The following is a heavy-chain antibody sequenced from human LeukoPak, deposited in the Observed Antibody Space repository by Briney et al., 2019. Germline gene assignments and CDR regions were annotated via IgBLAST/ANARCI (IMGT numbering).Heavy chain of an antibody. V-gene: IGHV1-3*01. CDR3: ARGRYRDSSGYYGAFDI. D-gene: IGHD3-22*01. Sequence: ASVKVSCKTSGYTFTSYGIHWVRQAPGQRLEWMGWINGGNGDAKYSQKFQGRVTIIRDTSASTGYMELSSLRSEDTAVYYCARGRYRDSSGYYGAFDIWGQGTMVTVSS. CDR2: INGGNGDA. J-gene: IGHJ3*02. CDR1: GYTFTSYG.